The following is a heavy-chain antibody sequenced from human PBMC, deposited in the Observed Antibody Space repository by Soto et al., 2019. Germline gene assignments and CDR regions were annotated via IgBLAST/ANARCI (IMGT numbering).Heavy chain of an antibody. D-gene: IGHD3-10*01. CDR2: INHSGNT. CDR1: GGSFSDYD. V-gene: IGHV4-34*01. Sequence: PSETLSVTCAVYGGSFSDYDWSWIRQPPGKGLEWIGEINHSGNTNYSPSLKSRVTISVDTSKNQFSLKVSSVTAADTAVYYCARSGHLFDYWGQGISVTVSS. J-gene: IGHJ4*02. CDR3: ARSGHLFDY.